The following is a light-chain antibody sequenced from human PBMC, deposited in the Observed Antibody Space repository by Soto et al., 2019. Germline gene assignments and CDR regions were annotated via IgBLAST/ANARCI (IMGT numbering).Light chain of an antibody. V-gene: IGLV2-8*01. CDR2: EIN. CDR1: SSDVGAYDY. Sequence: QSVLTQPPSASGSPGQSVTISCTGTSSDVGAYDYVSWYQQHPGKAPKLMIYEINKRPSRVPDRVSGYKSGNTASLTVSGLQAEYEAGYYCSSFAGRHNFPYVFGTGTKVTVL. J-gene: IGLJ1*01. CDR3: SSFAGRHNFPYV.